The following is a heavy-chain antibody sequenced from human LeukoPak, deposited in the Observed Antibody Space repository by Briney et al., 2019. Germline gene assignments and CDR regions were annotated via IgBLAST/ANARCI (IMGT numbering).Heavy chain of an antibody. J-gene: IGHJ4*02. V-gene: IGHV3-7*01. CDR2: IKQDGSEK. CDR1: GFTFSSYW. CDR3: ARGSWSPIVAREKYDY. Sequence: GGSLRLSCAASGFTFSSYWMSWVRQAPGKGLEWVANIKQDGSEKFYVDSVKGRFTISRDNAKKSLYLQMNSLRAEDTAVYYCARGSWSPIVAREKYDYWGQGTLVTVSS. D-gene: IGHD6-6*01.